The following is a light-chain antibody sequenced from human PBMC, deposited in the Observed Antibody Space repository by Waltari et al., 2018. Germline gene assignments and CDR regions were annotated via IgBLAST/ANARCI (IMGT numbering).Light chain of an antibody. CDR2: KNN. Sequence: QSVLSQPPSASGTPGQRVTISCSGSSSTIGGNYVYWYQQLPGTAPNLLIYKNNQRPSGVPDRFSGSKSGSSVSLAISGLRSEDEADYCAAWDDSLSGWVFGGGTKPTVL. J-gene: IGLJ3*02. CDR3: AAWDDSLSGWV. CDR1: SSTIGGNY. V-gene: IGLV1-47*01.